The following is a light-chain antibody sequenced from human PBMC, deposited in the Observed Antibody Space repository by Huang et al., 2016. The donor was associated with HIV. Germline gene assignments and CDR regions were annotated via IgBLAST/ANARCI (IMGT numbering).Light chain of an antibody. CDR2: GAS. Sequence: EIIMTQSPATLSLSPGEGASLSCRANQGVATNVAWYLHRPGQSPRILVFGASTRASGLPGRFRGRGSGTQCTLTVSGLQSEDFAVYYCQQYHNWPYTCGQGTKLEI. CDR1: QGVATN. CDR3: QQYHNWPYT. V-gene: IGKV3-15*01. J-gene: IGKJ2*01.